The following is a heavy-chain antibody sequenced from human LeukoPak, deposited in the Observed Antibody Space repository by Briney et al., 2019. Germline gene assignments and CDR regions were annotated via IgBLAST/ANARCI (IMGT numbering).Heavy chain of an antibody. D-gene: IGHD3-22*01. CDR2: INHSGST. V-gene: IGHV4-34*01. CDR3: ARVTMIVVVKRVAFDI. CDR1: GGSFSGYY. J-gene: IGHJ3*02. Sequence: SETLSLTCAVYGGSFSGYYWSWIRQPPRKGLEWIGEINHSGSTNYNPSLKSRVTISVDTSKNQFSLKLSSVTAADTAVYYCARVTMIVVVKRVAFDIWGQGTMVTVSS.